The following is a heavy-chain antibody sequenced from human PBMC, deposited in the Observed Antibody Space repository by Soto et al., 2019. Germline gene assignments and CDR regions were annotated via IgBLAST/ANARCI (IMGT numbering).Heavy chain of an antibody. J-gene: IGHJ3*02. CDR1: GFTFSNAW. CDR2: IKSKTDGGTT. CDR3: TTLYDSSAHAAFDI. D-gene: IGHD3-22*01. V-gene: IGHV3-15*01. Sequence: EVQLVESGGGLGKPGGSLRLSCAASGFTFSNAWMSWVRQAPGKGLEWVGRIKSKTDGGTTDYAAPVKGRFTISRDDSKNTLYLQMNSLKTGDTSVYYCTTLYDSSAHAAFDIWGQGTMVTVSS.